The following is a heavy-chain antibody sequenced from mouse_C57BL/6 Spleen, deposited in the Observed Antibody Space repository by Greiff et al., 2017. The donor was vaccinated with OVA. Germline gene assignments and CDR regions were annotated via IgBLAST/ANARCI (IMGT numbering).Heavy chain of an antibody. CDR3: AKSFATGGHDYDAMDY. J-gene: IGHJ4*01. CDR1: GYTFTSYW. Sequence: QVQLQQPGAELVKPGASVKLSCKASGYTFTSYWMHWVKQRPGRGLEWIGRIDPNSGGTKYNEKFKSKATLTVDKPSSTAYMQLSSLTSEDSAVYSGAKSFATGGHDYDAMDYWGQGTSVTVSS. V-gene: IGHV1-72*01. D-gene: IGHD6-1*01. CDR2: IDPNSGGT.